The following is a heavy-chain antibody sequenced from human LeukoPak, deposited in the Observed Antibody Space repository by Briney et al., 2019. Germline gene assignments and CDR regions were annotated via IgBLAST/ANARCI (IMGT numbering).Heavy chain of an antibody. J-gene: IGHJ6*03. CDR2: INPSGGST. V-gene: IGHV1-46*01. CDR1: GYTFTSYY. Sequence: ASVKVSCKASGYTFTSYYMHWVRQAPGQGLEWMGIINPSGGSTSYAQKFQGRVTMTRDTSTSTVYMELSSLRSEDTAVYYCARDPGDYDFWSGYYSHYYYMDVWGKGTTVTVSS. CDR3: ARDPGDYDFWSGYYSHYYYMDV. D-gene: IGHD3-3*01.